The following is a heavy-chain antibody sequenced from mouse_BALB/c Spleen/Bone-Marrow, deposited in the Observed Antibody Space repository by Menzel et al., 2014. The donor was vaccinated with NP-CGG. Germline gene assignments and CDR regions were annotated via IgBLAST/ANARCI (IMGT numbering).Heavy chain of an antibody. V-gene: IGHV5-6-3*01. CDR1: GFTFSGYG. J-gene: IGHJ2*01. CDR2: ISGSGAST. CDR3: ARGRDWFDY. Sequence: DVQLAESGGGLVQPGGPLKLSCAASGFTFSGYGMSWVRQTPDKGLELVATISGSGASTYYPDSVKGRFTISRDNARNTLYLQMSSLKSEDTAMYYCARGRDWFDYWRQGTTLTVSS. D-gene: IGHD3-3*01.